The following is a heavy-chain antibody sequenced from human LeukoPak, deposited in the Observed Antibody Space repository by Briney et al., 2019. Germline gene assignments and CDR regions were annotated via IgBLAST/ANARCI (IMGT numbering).Heavy chain of an antibody. D-gene: IGHD3-10*01. Sequence: GESLKISCKGSGYSFTSYWIGWVRQMPGKGLEWMGIIYPGDSDTRYSPSFQGQVTISADESISTAYLQWSSLKASDTAIYYCARLGGDTYYFGSASYPNWYFDLWGRGTLVTVSS. CDR1: GYSFTSYW. J-gene: IGHJ2*01. V-gene: IGHV5-51*01. CDR2: IYPGDSDT. CDR3: ARLGGDTYYFGSASYPNWYFDL.